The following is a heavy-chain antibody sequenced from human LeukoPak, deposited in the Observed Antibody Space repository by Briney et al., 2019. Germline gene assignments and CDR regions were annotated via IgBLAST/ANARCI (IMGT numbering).Heavy chain of an antibody. V-gene: IGHV1-69*01. J-gene: IGHJ3*02. CDR3: ARDSHLQWLVIASGGGAFDI. D-gene: IGHD6-19*01. Sequence: ASVKVSCKASGGTFSSYAISWVRQAPGQGLEWMGGIIAIFGTANYAQKFQGRVTIAAAESPDTAYMEPSSRRSEATAVYYCARDSHLQWLVIASGGGAFDIWGQGTMVTVSS. CDR1: GGTFSSYA. CDR2: IIAIFGTA.